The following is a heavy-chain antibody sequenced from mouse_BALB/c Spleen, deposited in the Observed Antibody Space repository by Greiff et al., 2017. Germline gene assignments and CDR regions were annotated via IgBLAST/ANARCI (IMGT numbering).Heavy chain of an antibody. CDR1: GYTFTSYW. J-gene: IGHJ4*01. D-gene: IGHD4-1*01. CDR2: INPSTGYT. Sequence: QVQLQQSGAELAKPGASVKMSCKASGYTFTSYWMPWVKQRPGQGLEWIGSINPSTGYTEYNQKFKDKATLTADKSSSTAYMQLSSLTSEDSAVYYCERSWDHHYDAMDYWGQGTSVTVSS. V-gene: IGHV1-7*01. CDR3: ERSWDHHYDAMDY.